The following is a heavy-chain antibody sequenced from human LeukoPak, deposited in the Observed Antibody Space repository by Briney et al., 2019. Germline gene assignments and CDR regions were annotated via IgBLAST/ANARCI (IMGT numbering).Heavy chain of an antibody. CDR1: GGSISSYY. CDR3: ARGSSGSTVYYFDY. Sequence: SETLSLTCTVSGGSISSYYWSWIRQPPGKGLEWIGYIYYSGSTNYNPSLKSRVTISVDTSKNQFSLKLSSVTAADAAVYYCARGSSGSTVYYFDYWGQGTLVTVSS. V-gene: IGHV4-59*01. D-gene: IGHD3-22*01. CDR2: IYYSGST. J-gene: IGHJ4*02.